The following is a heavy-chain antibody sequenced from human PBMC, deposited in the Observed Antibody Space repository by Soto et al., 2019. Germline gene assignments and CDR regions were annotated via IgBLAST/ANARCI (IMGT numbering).Heavy chain of an antibody. CDR2: ISKDGSKK. CDR1: GFMFSGFG. J-gene: IGHJ3*02. Sequence: QVQLVESGGGVVQPGRSLRLSCAASGFMFSGFGMHWVRQATGKGLQWVAGISKDGSKKYYGDSVKGRFTISRDNSRKTLYLLMNGLRADDTAVYYCANPSGYYFGLGSHDEASDMWGQGTVVTVFS. CDR3: ANPSGYYFGLGSHDEASDM. V-gene: IGHV3-30*18. D-gene: IGHD3-10*01.